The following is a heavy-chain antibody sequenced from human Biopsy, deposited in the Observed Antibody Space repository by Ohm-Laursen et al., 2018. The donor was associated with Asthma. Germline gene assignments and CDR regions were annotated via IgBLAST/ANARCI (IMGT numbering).Heavy chain of an antibody. CDR2: VSSDGHNK. J-gene: IGHJ3*02. CDR1: GFVFSQCG. D-gene: IGHD3-22*01. V-gene: IGHV3-30*03. Sequence: SLRLSCTASGFVFSQCGMHWVRQGPGKGLEWVALVSSDGHNKYYEDSVKGRFTISRDNSRNRLYLQINSLTVEDSAVYFCARQSGQEYGDSIPFDTWGQGTKVAVSS. CDR3: ARQSGQEYGDSIPFDT.